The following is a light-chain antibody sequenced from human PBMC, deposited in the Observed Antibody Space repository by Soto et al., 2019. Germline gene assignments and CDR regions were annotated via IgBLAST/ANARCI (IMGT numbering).Light chain of an antibody. CDR1: QSVSTS. V-gene: IGKV3-15*01. Sequence: EVVMTQSPATLSVFPGERVTLSCRASQSVSTSIDWYQQKPGQAPRLLIYNASTRATGLPARCSGSGSGTEFPLTISSLKSDDFAVYYCQLYMHGYSFGQGTELEIK. CDR3: QLYMHGYS. CDR2: NAS. J-gene: IGKJ2*01.